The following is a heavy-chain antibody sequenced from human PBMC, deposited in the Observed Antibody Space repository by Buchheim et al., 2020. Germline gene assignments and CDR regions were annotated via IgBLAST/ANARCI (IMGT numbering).Heavy chain of an antibody. J-gene: IGHJ4*02. Sequence: EVQLVESGGGLVQPGGSLRLSCAASGLTFSGYWMHWVPQAPGKGLVWFSRINSDESDTTYADSVKGRFPISRDKPKNTLYLQMNSLRAEDTAVYYCARGFWGDGHFDYWGQGTL. D-gene: IGHD3-16*01. CDR2: INSDESDT. V-gene: IGHV3-74*01. CDR1: GLTFSGYW. CDR3: ARGFWGDGHFDY.